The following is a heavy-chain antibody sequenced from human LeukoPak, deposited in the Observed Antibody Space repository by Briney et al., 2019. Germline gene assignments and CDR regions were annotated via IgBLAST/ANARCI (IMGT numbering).Heavy chain of an antibody. D-gene: IGHD3-22*01. V-gene: IGHV1-69-2*01. Sequence: GASVKISCKVSGYTFTDYYMHWVQQAPGKGLEWMGLVDPEDGETIYAEKFQGRVTITADTSTDTAHMELSSLRSEDTAVYYCATDRRYYDSSGYYPFDYWGQGTLVTVSS. CDR2: VDPEDGET. CDR3: ATDRRYYDSSGYYPFDY. CDR1: GYTFTDYY. J-gene: IGHJ4*02.